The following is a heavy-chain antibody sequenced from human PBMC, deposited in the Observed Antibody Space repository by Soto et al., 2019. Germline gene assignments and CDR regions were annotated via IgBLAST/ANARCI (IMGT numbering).Heavy chain of an antibody. J-gene: IGHJ4*02. CDR1: GGSISSYY. D-gene: IGHD6-19*01. CDR3: ASYSSGWYEGYFDY. Sequence: QVQLQESGPGLVKPSETLSLTCTVSGGSISSYYWSWIRQPPGKGLEWIGYIYYSGSTNYNPSLHSLVTIPVDTSKNQFSLKLSSVTAADTAVYYCASYSSGWYEGYFDYWGQGTLVTVSS. CDR2: IYYSGST. V-gene: IGHV4-59*08.